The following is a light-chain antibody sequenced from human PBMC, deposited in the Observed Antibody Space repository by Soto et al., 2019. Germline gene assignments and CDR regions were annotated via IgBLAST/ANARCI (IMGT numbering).Light chain of an antibody. Sequence: DIQMTQSPATLSASLGDRVTITCRASQSISNRLVWYQQKPGKAPKVLIYDASSLESGDPSRFSGSGSGTEFILTISSPQPDDFATYCCQHYGGMWAFGQGTKVEIK. J-gene: IGKJ1*01. V-gene: IGKV1-5*01. CDR2: DAS. CDR1: QSISNR. CDR3: QHYGGMWA.